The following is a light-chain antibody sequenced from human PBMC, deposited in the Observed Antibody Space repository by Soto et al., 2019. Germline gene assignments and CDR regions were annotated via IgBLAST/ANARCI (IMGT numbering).Light chain of an antibody. CDR2: EVN. Sequence: QSVLTQPASVSGSPGQSITISCTGTISDVGSLNLVSWYQQHPDKAPKLIIYEVNERPSGVSSRFSGSKSGNTASLTVSGLQPDDEADYHCCSFAGSNPFPYVFGTGTKVTVL. V-gene: IGLV2-23*02. J-gene: IGLJ1*01. CDR3: CSFAGSNPFPYV. CDR1: ISDVGSLNL.